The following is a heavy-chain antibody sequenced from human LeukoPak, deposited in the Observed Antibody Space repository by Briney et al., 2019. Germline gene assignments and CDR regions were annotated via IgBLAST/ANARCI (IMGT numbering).Heavy chain of an antibody. D-gene: IGHD6-13*01. V-gene: IGHV3-23*01. CDR1: GFTFSSYA. CDR3: AKGPGSSWYRGGYYFDC. J-gene: IGHJ4*02. Sequence: GGSLRLSCAASGFTFSSYAMSWVRQAPGKGLEWVSAISGSGGSTYYADSVKGRFTISRDNSKNTLYLQMNSLRAEDTAVYYCAKGPGSSWYRGGYYFDCWGQGTLVTVSS. CDR2: ISGSGGST.